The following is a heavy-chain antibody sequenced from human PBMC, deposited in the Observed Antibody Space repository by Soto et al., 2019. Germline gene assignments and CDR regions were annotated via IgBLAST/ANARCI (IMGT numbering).Heavy chain of an antibody. CDR1: GYTFTSYY. D-gene: IGHD1-26*01. Sequence: QVQLVQSGAEVMKPGASVKVSCKASGYTFTSYYMHWLRQAPGQGLEWVGFFNPASTGTTHAQKFQGRVTMTKDTSASTAYLELSSLSSEDTAIYYCARETRYGGSYTFSMDVWGQGTTVTVSS. CDR2: FNPASTGT. J-gene: IGHJ6*02. CDR3: ARETRYGGSYTFSMDV. V-gene: IGHV1-46*01.